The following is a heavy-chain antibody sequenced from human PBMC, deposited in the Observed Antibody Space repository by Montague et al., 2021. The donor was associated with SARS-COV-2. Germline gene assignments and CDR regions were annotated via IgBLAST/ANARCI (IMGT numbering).Heavy chain of an antibody. Sequence: SETLSLTCTASGGSISSSSYYWGWIRQPPGKGLEWIGSIYYTGSTYYNSSLKSRVTISVDTSKNQFSLKLSSVTAADTAVYYCARDTRIAMLVVVTRYGLDVWGQGTTVTVSS. V-gene: IGHV4-39*07. J-gene: IGHJ6*02. CDR2: IYYTGST. CDR1: GGSISSSSYY. D-gene: IGHD3-22*01. CDR3: ARDTRIAMLVVVTRYGLDV.